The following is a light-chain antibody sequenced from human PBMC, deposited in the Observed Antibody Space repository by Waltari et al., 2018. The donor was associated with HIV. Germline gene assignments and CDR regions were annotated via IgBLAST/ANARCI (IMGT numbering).Light chain of an antibody. CDR1: SSNIGATYD. J-gene: IGLJ2*01. V-gene: IGLV1-40*01. CDR3: QSYDSTLRVV. Sequence: PVLTQPPSVSGAPGQRVTISCTRSSSNIGATYDVHGYQQLPGTAPKLLIYANNPRPSAVPDRFSTSKSGTSASLAITGRQAEDESDYYFQSYDSTLRVVFGGGTKLTVL. CDR2: ANN.